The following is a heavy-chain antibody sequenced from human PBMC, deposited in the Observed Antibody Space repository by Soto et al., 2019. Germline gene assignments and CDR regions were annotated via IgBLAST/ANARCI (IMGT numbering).Heavy chain of an antibody. Sequence: QVQLQESGPGLVKPSQTLSLTCTVSGGSISSGGYYWSWIRQHPGKGLEWIGYIYYSRSTYYNPSLKSRVTISVDTSKNQFSLKLSSVTAADTAVYYCARVQVGATRGHFQHWGQGTLVTVSS. CDR3: ARVQVGATRGHFQH. CDR1: GGSISSGGYY. D-gene: IGHD1-26*01. CDR2: IYYSRST. J-gene: IGHJ1*01. V-gene: IGHV4-31*03.